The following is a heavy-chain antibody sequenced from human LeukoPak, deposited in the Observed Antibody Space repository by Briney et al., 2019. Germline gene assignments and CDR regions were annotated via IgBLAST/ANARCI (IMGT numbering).Heavy chain of an antibody. CDR3: ARQNIAARHFDY. J-gene: IGHJ4*02. D-gene: IGHD6-6*01. V-gene: IGHV4-39*01. Sequence: SETLSLTCSVSGGSISSTNYYWAWIRQPPGKGLDFVGTVYSGTTYYNPSLKSRVTLSVDSSRDQFSLVLNSVTAADAAVYYCARQNIAARHFDYWGQGTLVTVSS. CDR2: VYSGTT. CDR1: GGSISSTNYY.